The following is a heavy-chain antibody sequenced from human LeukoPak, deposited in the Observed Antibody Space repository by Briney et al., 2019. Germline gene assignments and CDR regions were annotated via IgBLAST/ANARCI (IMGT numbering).Heavy chain of an antibody. CDR1: GGSFSGYY. V-gene: IGHV4-34*01. J-gene: IGHJ4*02. Sequence: SETLSLTCAVYGGSFSGYYWSWIRQPPGKGLEWIGEINHSGSTNYNPSLKSRVTISVDTSKNQFSLKLSSVTAAGTAVYYCARGDYGDYGDYWGQGTLVTVSS. CDR2: INHSGST. D-gene: IGHD4-17*01. CDR3: ARGDYGDYGDY.